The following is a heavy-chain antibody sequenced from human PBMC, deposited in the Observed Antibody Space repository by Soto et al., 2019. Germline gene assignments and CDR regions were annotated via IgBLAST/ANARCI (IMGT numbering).Heavy chain of an antibody. J-gene: IGHJ4*02. CDR3: AREDYYDSSGYYGY. CDR1: GFTVSSNY. Sequence: GGSLRLSCAASGFTVSSNYMSWVRQAPGKGLEWVSVIYSGGSTYYADSVKGRFTISRDNSKNTLYLQMNSLRAEDTAVYYCAREDYYDSSGYYGYWGQGTLVTVS. CDR2: IYSGGST. V-gene: IGHV3-53*01. D-gene: IGHD3-22*01.